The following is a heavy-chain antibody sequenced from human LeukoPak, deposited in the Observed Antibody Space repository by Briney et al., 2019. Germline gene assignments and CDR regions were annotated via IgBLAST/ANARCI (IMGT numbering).Heavy chain of an antibody. Sequence: ASVKVSCKASGYTFTSYGISWVRQAPGQGLEWMGWISIYNGKINYAQKFQGRVTMTTDTSTSTAYMELSSLRSEDTAVYYCAREMWYNYDSSGPLDYWGQGTLVTVSS. CDR2: ISIYNGKI. D-gene: IGHD3-22*01. V-gene: IGHV1-18*01. J-gene: IGHJ4*02. CDR1: GYTFTSYG. CDR3: AREMWYNYDSSGPLDY.